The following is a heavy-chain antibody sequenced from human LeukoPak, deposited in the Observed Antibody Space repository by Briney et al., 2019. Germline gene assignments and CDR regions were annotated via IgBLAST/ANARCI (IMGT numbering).Heavy chain of an antibody. Sequence: PSETLSLTCTFSGASISDYFWSWVRQPPGKGLEWIGYVFYSGSTTYNPSLNSRVTISMDTSRSQFSLRLSSVTAADTAVYYCASFSGSYFFDYWGPGNLVTVSS. J-gene: IGHJ4*02. CDR3: ASFSGSYFFDY. CDR2: VFYSGST. V-gene: IGHV4-59*01. D-gene: IGHD1-26*01. CDR1: GASISDYF.